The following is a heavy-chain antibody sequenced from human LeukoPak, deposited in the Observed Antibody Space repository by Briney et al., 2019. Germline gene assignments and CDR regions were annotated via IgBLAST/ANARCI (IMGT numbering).Heavy chain of an antibody. V-gene: IGHV3-48*03. D-gene: IGHD3-10*01. CDR3: ARDSSYYGSGSFAD. J-gene: IGHJ4*02. CDR1: GFTFSSYE. CDR2: ISSSGSTI. Sequence: GGSLRLSCAASGFTFSSYEMNWVRQAPGKGLEWVPYISSSGSTIYYADSVKGRFTISRDNAKNSLYLQMNSLRAEDTVVYYCARDSSYYGSGSFADWGQGTLVTVSS.